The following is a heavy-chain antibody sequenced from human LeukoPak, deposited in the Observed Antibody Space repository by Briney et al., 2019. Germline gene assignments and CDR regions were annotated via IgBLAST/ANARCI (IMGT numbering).Heavy chain of an antibody. J-gene: IGHJ4*02. V-gene: IGHV4-34*01. CDR2: INHSGNT. Sequence: SETLSLTCAVYGGSFSGYYWSWIRQPPGKGLEWIGEINHSGNTDYNPSLKSRVTISVDTSKNQFSLKLSSVTAADTAVYYCARGYYVTTLDYWGQGTLVTVSS. CDR1: GGSFSGYY. CDR3: ARGYYVTTLDY. D-gene: IGHD4-11*01.